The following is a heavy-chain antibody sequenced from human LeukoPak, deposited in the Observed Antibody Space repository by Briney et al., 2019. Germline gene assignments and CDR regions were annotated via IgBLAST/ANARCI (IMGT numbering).Heavy chain of an antibody. D-gene: IGHD2-2*01. CDR3: ARGYAQNAFDI. J-gene: IGHJ3*02. CDR1: GFPFSSYE. Sequence: GGSLRLSCAASGFPFSSYEMNWVRQAPGKGLEWVSYISSSGGTIYYADSVKGRFTISRDNAKNSLYLQMSSLRDEDTAVYYCARGYAQNAFDIWGQGTMVTVSS. CDR2: ISSSGGTI. V-gene: IGHV3-48*03.